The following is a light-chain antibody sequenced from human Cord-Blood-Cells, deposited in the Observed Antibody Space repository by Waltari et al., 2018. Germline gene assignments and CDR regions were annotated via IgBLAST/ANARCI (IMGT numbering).Light chain of an antibody. J-gene: IGKJ1*01. Sequence: DIQMTQSPSSLSASVGDRVTITCRASQSISSYLNWYPQKTGKAPKLLIYAASSLQSGVPSRFSGSGSGTDFTLTISSLQPEDFATYYCQQSYSTPPTFGQGTKVEIK. CDR1: QSISSY. CDR2: AAS. V-gene: IGKV1-39*01. CDR3: QQSYSTPPT.